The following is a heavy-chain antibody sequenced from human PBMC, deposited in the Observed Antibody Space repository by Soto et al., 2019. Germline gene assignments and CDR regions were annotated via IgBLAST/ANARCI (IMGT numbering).Heavy chain of an antibody. Sequence: QVQLVESGGGVVQPGRSLRLSCAASGFTFSSYGMHWVRQAPGKGLEWVAVISYDGSNKYYADSVKGRFTISRDNSKNTLYLQMNSLRAEDTAVYYCAKNWGYHHDYGDHGYFDYWGQGTLVTVSS. J-gene: IGHJ4*02. V-gene: IGHV3-30*18. CDR2: ISYDGSNK. CDR1: GFTFSSYG. CDR3: AKNWGYHHDYGDHGYFDY. D-gene: IGHD4-17*01.